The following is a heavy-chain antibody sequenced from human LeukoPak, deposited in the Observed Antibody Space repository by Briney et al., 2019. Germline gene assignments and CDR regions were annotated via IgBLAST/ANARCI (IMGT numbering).Heavy chain of an antibody. Sequence: SETLSLTCDVSGGSITTTNWWSWVRQPPGKGLEWISGATNYNPSLESRVSMSIDKSKNHLSLEVTSVTAADTAIYYCTRESGAFSPFGFWGQGTLLTVSS. CDR1: GGSITTTNW. V-gene: IGHV4-4*02. D-gene: IGHD1-26*01. CDR3: TRESGAFSPFGF. J-gene: IGHJ4*02. CDR2: SGAT.